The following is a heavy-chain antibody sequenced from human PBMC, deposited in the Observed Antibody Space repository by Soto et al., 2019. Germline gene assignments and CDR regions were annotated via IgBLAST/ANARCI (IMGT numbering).Heavy chain of an antibody. CDR3: ARGPRTQLWFPNVY. Sequence: SVKVSCKASGYTFSDYYLNWLRQAPGQGLEWMGWISPKSGGTHYAPKFEGRVTLTTDTSISTAFMELSRLTSDDTAVYYCARGPRTQLWFPNVYWGQGTLVTVSS. CDR1: GYTFSDYY. V-gene: IGHV1-2*02. CDR2: ISPKSGGT. J-gene: IGHJ4*02. D-gene: IGHD5-18*01.